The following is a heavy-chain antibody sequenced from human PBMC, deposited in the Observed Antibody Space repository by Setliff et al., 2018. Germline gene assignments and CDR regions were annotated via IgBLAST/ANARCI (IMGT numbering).Heavy chain of an antibody. J-gene: IGHJ2*01. Sequence: SETLSLTCTVSGGSISNSTFYWGWIRQPPGKGLEWIGSINYYGSIFDDGTTYSTYYNPSLKSRATISIDTSKSQFSLRLSSMTAADTALYYCARNPDFLQYSFDLWGRGTLVTV. CDR2: INYYGSIFDDGTTYST. CDR1: GGSISNSTFY. D-gene: IGHD5-12*01. V-gene: IGHV4-39*07. CDR3: ARNPDFLQYSFDL.